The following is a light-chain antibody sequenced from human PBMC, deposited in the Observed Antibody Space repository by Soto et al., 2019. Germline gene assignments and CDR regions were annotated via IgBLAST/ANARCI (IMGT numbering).Light chain of an antibody. V-gene: IGLV2-14*01. CDR3: QSYDSSLSGSV. CDR1: SSDVGYSSS. CDR2: DVS. Sequence: QSALIQPASVSGSPEQSITISCTGASSDVGYSSSVSWYQQHPGKAPKLVIFDVSNRPSGVSNRFSGSKSGNTASLTISGLQAEDEADYYCQSYDSSLSGSVFGGGTQLTVL. J-gene: IGLJ2*01.